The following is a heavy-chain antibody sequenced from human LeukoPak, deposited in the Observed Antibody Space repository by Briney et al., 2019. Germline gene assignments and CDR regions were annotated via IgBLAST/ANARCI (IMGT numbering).Heavy chain of an antibody. CDR2: IYYSGST. Sequence: SETLSLTCTVSGGSISSYYWSWIRQPPGKGLEWIGYIYYSGSTNYNPSLKSRVTISVDTSKNQFSLKLSSVTAADTAVYYCARHCEGGEVYDYIWGSYRGEFDYWGQGTLVTVSS. CDR1: GGSISSYY. D-gene: IGHD3-16*02. J-gene: IGHJ4*02. V-gene: IGHV4-59*08. CDR3: ARHCEGGEVYDYIWGSYRGEFDY.